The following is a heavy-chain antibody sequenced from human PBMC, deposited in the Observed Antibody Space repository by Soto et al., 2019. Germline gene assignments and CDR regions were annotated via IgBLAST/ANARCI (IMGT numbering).Heavy chain of an antibody. V-gene: IGHV1-18*01. CDR2: ISTDNGDT. D-gene: IGHD6-13*01. CDR1: GYTFTNFG. CDR3: ARDWLSGAAAGIAYYQNGMDV. J-gene: IGHJ6*02. Sequence: ASVKVSCKASGYTFTNFGISWVRQAPGQGLEWMGWISTDNGDTNPARKFQGRVTMTTDTSTNTAYMELRSLRSDDTAMYYCARDWLSGAAAGIAYYQNGMDVWGQGTTVTVSS.